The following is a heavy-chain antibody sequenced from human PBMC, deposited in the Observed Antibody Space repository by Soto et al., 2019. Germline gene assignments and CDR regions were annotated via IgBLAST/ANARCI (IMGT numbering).Heavy chain of an antibody. D-gene: IGHD3-22*01. Sequence: QVQLVESGGGVVQPGRSLRLSCAASGFTFSSYAMHWVRQAPGKGLEWVAVISYDGSNKYYADSVKGRFTISRDNSKNTLYLQMNSLRAEDTAVYYCARSLHDYYDSSGPIDYWGQGTLVTVSS. J-gene: IGHJ4*02. CDR3: ARSLHDYYDSSGPIDY. V-gene: IGHV3-30-3*01. CDR1: GFTFSSYA. CDR2: ISYDGSNK.